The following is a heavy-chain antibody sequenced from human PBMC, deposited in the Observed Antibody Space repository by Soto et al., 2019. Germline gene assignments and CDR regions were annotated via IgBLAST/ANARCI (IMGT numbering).Heavy chain of an antibody. CDR1: GITLSSYW. D-gene: IGHD3-10*01. CDR3: ATAVAREVRGVVPSYGMDV. CDR2: IKQDGSEK. V-gene: IGHV3-7*03. Sequence: GGSLRLSCAASGITLSSYWMTWVRQTPGKGLEWVANIKQDGSEKYYVHSVKGRFTISRDNAKNSLYLQMSSLRAEDTAVYYCATAVAREVRGVVPSYGMDVWGRGTPVTVSS. J-gene: IGHJ6*02.